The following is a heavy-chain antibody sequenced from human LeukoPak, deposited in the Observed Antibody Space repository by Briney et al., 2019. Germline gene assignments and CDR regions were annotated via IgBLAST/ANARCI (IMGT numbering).Heavy chain of an antibody. CDR2: IFPSGGEI. CDR1: GFTFSTFA. Sequence: GGSLRLSCAASGFTFSTFAMIWVRQPPGKGLEWVSSIFPSGGEIHYADSVRGRFTISRDNSKSTLSLQVNSLRAEDTAIYYCARRRRGASNWFDPWGQGTLVTVSS. D-gene: IGHD3-10*01. J-gene: IGHJ5*02. V-gene: IGHV3-23*01. CDR3: ARRRRGASNWFDP.